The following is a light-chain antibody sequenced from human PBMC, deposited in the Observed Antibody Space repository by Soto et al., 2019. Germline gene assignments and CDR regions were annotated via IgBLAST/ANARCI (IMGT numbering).Light chain of an antibody. CDR2: GAS. Sequence: EIVTTQSPATLSVSPGERATLSCRASQSVSGNLAWYQRKPGQPPRLLIYGASTRATGIPARFSGSGSGTEFTLTISSLQSEDFAVYYCQQYNNWPRTFGQGTKVEIK. J-gene: IGKJ1*01. CDR3: QQYNNWPRT. CDR1: QSVSGN. V-gene: IGKV3-15*01.